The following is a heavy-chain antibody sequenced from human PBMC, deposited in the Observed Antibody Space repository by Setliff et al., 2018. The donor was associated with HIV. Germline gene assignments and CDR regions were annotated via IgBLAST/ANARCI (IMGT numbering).Heavy chain of an antibody. J-gene: IGHJ4*02. CDR1: GFAFSSQA. V-gene: IGHV4-59*11. D-gene: IGHD2-2*01. CDR2: IHYTGSV. CDR3: ARHAGASFDS. Sequence: PGGSLRLSCAASGFAFSSQAMSWIRQSPARGLEWIGYIHYTGSVLYSSSLNGRVTIFLDTSRNQFSLTLTSLTPADTAVYYCARHAGASFDSWGQGSLVTVSS.